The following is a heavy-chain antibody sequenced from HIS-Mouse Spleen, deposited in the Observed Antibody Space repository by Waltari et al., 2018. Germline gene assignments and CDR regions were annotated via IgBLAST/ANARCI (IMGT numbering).Heavy chain of an antibody. J-gene: IGHJ3*02. V-gene: IGHV4-4*07. CDR2: IYPSGST. D-gene: IGHD3-3*01. CDR3: ARDFHDFWSGYYGGDKKHDAFDI. CDR1: GGSLSSYY. Sequence: QVQLQESGPGLVKPSETLSLTCTVSGGSLSSYYWSWIRQPTGKGLEWIGRIYPSGSTNYNPSLKSRVTMSVDTSKNQFSLKLSSVTAADTAVYYCARDFHDFWSGYYGGDKKHDAFDIWGQGTMVTVSS.